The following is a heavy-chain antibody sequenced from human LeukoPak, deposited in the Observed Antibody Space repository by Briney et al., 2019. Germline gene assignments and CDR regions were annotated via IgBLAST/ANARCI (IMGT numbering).Heavy chain of an antibody. Sequence: ASVKVSCKASGYTFTYCSLHWLQQAPGQGLERMRWITLYNGNTNYAKKFQSRVTITRDMSLSTAYMELNSLRSEDTAVYYCARDPSMIRGENTPYFDYWGQGTLVTVFS. D-gene: IGHD3-10*01. V-gene: IGHV1-68*02. CDR1: GYTFTYCS. J-gene: IGHJ4*02. CDR2: ITLYNGNT. CDR3: ARDPSMIRGENTPYFDY.